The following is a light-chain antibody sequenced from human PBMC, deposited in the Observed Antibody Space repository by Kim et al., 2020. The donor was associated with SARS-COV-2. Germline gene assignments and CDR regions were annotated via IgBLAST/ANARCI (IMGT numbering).Light chain of an antibody. CDR1: QSVSSD. J-gene: IGKJ4*01. CDR2: GAS. CDR3: QQYANWPLT. V-gene: IGKV3-15*01. Sequence: EVVMTQSPATLSVSPGERATLSCRGSQSVSSDLAWYQQKPGQAPRLLIYGASTRATGIPARFSGSGSGTDFTLTISSLQSEDFAVYYCQQYANWPLTFGGGTKVEI.